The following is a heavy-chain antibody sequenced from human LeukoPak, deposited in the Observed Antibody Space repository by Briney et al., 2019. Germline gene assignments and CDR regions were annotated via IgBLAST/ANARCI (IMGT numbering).Heavy chain of an antibody. CDR3: ARDGSSETDYYYYMDV. CDR2: INANSGDT. V-gene: IGHV1-2*02. J-gene: IGHJ6*03. CDR1: GFTFTGYY. Sequence: ASVKVSCKASGFTFTGYYIHWVRQAPGQGLEWMGWINANSGDTNYAQNFQGRVTMTRDTSISTAYMELSRLRSDDTAVYYCARDGSSETDYYYYMDVWGKGTTVTVSS. D-gene: IGHD6-13*01.